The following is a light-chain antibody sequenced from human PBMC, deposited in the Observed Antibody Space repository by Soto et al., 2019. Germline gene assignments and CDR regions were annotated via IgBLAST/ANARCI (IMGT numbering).Light chain of an antibody. CDR3: QQYNNWPPIT. CDR1: QGFSSY. Sequence: EIVLTQSPATLSLSPGERATLSCRASQGFSSYLAWYQQKPGQAPRLLVYGASTRATGIPARFSGSGSGTEFTLTISSLQSEDFAVYYCQQYNNWPPITFGQGTRLEI. J-gene: IGKJ5*01. CDR2: GAS. V-gene: IGKV3-15*01.